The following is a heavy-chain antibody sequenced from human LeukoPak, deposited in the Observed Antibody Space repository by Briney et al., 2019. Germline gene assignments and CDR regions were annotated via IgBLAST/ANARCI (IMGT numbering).Heavy chain of an antibody. V-gene: IGHV4-59*01. D-gene: IGHD5-12*01. CDR2: IYYSGST. CDR1: GGSISSYY. Sequence: SETLSLTSTVSGGSISSYYWSWIRQPPGKGLEWIGYIYYSGSTNYNPSLKSRVTISVDTSKNQFSLKLSSVTAADTAVYYCARDGRGYDRGVFDYWGQGTLVTVSS. CDR3: ARDGRGYDRGVFDY. J-gene: IGHJ4*02.